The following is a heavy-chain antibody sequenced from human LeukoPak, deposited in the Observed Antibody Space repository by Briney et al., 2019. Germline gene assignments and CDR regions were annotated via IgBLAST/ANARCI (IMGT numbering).Heavy chain of an antibody. Sequence: GGSLRLSCAASGFTFSNYAMSWVRQAPGKGLEWVSTLSGGGSTYYADSVKGRFVISRDSSKSTLYLQLNSLRAEDTALYYCAKGGVGAYDALDIWGQGTMVTVSS. CDR3: AKGGVGAYDALDI. CDR2: LSGGGST. V-gene: IGHV3-23*01. CDR1: GFTFSNYA. J-gene: IGHJ3*02. D-gene: IGHD1-26*01.